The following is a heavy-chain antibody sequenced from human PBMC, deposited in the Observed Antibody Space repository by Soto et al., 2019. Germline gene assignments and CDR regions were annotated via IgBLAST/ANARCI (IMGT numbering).Heavy chain of an antibody. Sequence: LRLSCTGSGFPFRAYNINWVRQAPGKGLEWVSSITVGSSHIYQPNSVKGRFTNSRDDAKNSVYLQIDSLRDEDTALYYCSRGPEVGVRGAYWGQGTLVTVSS. D-gene: IGHD3-16*01. CDR3: SRGPEVGVRGAY. V-gene: IGHV3-21*01. J-gene: IGHJ4*02. CDR1: GFPFRAYN. CDR2: ITVGSSHI.